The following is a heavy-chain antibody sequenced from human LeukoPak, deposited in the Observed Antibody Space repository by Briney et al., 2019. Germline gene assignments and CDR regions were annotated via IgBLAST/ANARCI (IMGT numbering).Heavy chain of an antibody. J-gene: IGHJ4*02. V-gene: IGHV4-39*01. CDR3: ASCYYASGSYYTNDY. D-gene: IGHD3-10*01. CDR1: GGSISSSSYY. Sequence: SETLSLTCTVSGGSISSSSYYWGWIRQPPGKGLEWIGSIYYSGSTYYNPSLKSRVTISVDTSKKQFSLKLSSVTAADTAVYYCASCYYASGSYYTNDYWGQGTPVTVSS. CDR2: IYYSGST.